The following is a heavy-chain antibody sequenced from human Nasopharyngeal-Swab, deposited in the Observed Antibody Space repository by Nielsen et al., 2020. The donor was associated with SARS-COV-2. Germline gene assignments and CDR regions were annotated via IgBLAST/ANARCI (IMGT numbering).Heavy chain of an antibody. D-gene: IGHD1-26*01. CDR2: IYNRGST. Sequence: SETPSLTCTVSGGSIINYYWSWIRQPPGKGLEWIGYIYNRGSTNYSPSLKSRVTMSVDTSKNQFSLNLNSVSAADTAVYYCAKLVGSTDWFDPWGQGTLVTVSS. CDR1: GGSIINYY. V-gene: IGHV4-59*08. J-gene: IGHJ5*02. CDR3: AKLVGSTDWFDP.